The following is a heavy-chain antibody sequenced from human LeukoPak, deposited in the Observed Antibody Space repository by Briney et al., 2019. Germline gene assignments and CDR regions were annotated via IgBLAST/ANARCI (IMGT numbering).Heavy chain of an antibody. CDR2: INTSGST. Sequence: PSETLSLTCTVSGGSISSGSYYWSWIRQPAGKGLEWIGRINTSGSTNYNPSLKSRVTISVDTSKNQFSLKLSSVTAADTAVYYCAREPQLLFPQHNWFDPWGQGTLVTVSS. CDR1: GGSISSGSYY. D-gene: IGHD2-2*01. V-gene: IGHV4-61*02. CDR3: AREPQLLFPQHNWFDP. J-gene: IGHJ5*02.